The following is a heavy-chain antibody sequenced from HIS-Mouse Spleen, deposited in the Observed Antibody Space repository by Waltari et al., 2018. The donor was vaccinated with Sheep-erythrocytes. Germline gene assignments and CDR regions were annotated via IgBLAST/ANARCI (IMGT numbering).Heavy chain of an antibody. J-gene: IGHJ4*02. D-gene: IGHD3-22*01. V-gene: IGHV4-39*01. CDR2: TYYSGST. CDR1: GGSISSSSYY. CDR3: ARLYYYDSSGYYFDY. Sequence: QLQLQESGPGLVKPSETLSLTCTVSGGSISSSSYYWGWIRQPPGKGLERFGSTYYSGSTSYNPSLKSRFTISVDTSKNQFSRKLSSVTAADTAVYYCARLYYYDSSGYYFDYWGQGTLVTVSS.